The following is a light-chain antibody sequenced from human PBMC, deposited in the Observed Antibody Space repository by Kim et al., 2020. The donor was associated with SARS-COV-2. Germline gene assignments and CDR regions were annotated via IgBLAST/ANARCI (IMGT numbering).Light chain of an antibody. J-gene: IGKJ1*01. V-gene: IGKV1-5*01. CDR2: DAS. Sequence: GDRVTITCRASQSISTWLAWYQQKLGKAPKLLIFDASNLESGVPPRFSGSGSGTEFTLTISSLQPVDVATYYCQQYDRDSTFGQGTKV. CDR3: QQYDRDST. CDR1: QSISTW.